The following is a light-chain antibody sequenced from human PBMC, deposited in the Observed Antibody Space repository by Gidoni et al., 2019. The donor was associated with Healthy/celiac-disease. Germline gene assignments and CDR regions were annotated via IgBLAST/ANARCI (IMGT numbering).Light chain of an antibody. Sequence: DIVMTQSPLSLPVTPGEPASISCRSSQSLLHSNGYNYLDWYLQKPGQSPQLLIYLGTNRASGVPDRFSGRGSGTDFTLKISRVEAEDVGVYYCMQALQTPSFXXXTKLEIK. J-gene: IGKJ2*03. CDR2: LGT. CDR1: QSLLHSNGYNY. V-gene: IGKV2-28*01. CDR3: MQALQTPS.